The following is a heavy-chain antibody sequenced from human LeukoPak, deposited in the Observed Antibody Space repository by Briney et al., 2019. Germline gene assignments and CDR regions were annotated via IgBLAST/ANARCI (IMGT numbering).Heavy chain of an antibody. CDR3: ASSPGSSSWRSTIDY. V-gene: IGHV1-69*02. D-gene: IGHD6-13*01. Sequence: SVKVSCKASGGTFSSYTISWVRQAPGQGLEWMGRIIPILGIANYAQKFQGRVTITADKSTSTAYMELSSLRSEDTAVYYCASSPGSSSWRSTIDYWGLGTLVTVSS. CDR1: GGTFSSYT. CDR2: IIPILGIA. J-gene: IGHJ4*02.